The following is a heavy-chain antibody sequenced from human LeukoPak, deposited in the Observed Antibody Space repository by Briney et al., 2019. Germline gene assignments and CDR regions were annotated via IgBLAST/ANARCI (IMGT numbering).Heavy chain of an antibody. J-gene: IGHJ4*02. CDR2: ISSSSSYI. CDR3: ARVRYSGYEFDY. CDR1: GFTFSSYS. Sequence: GGSLRLSCAASGFTFSSYSMNWVRQAPGKGLEWVSSISSSSSYIYYADSVKGRFTISRDNAKSSLYLQMNSLRAEDTAVYYCARVRYSGYEFDYWGQGTLVTVSS. V-gene: IGHV3-21*01. D-gene: IGHD5-12*01.